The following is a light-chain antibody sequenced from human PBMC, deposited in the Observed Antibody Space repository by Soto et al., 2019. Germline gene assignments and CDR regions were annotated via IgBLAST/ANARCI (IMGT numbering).Light chain of an antibody. CDR1: QSVRSD. CDR3: HQYNNWPPT. Sequence: EILMTQSPATLSVSPGERVTIYCRASQSVRSDLAWYQQKPGQAPRLLIYGPSTRATGIPARFSGSGSGTEFSLTISSLQSEDFAVYYCHQYNNWPPTFGQGTRLEIK. V-gene: IGKV3-15*01. J-gene: IGKJ5*01. CDR2: GPS.